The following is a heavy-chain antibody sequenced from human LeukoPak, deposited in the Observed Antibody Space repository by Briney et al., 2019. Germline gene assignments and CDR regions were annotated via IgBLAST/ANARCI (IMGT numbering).Heavy chain of an antibody. V-gene: IGHV1-8*01. CDR1: GYTFTSYD. CDR2: MNPNSGNT. D-gene: IGHD2-2*02. J-gene: IGHJ6*02. Sequence: ASVKVSCKASGYTFTSYDINWVRQATGQGLEWMGWMNPNSGNTGYAQKFQGRVTMTRNTSISTAYMELSSLRSEDTAVYYCVRVYCSSTSCYKYGMDVWGQGTTVTVSS. CDR3: VRVYCSSTSCYKYGMDV.